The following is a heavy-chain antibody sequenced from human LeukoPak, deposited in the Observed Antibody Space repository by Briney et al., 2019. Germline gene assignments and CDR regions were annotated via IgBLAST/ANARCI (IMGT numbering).Heavy chain of an antibody. CDR3: ARWAYCGGDCSRPRYNWFDP. Sequence: SETLSLTCAVYGGSFSGYYWSWIRHPPPNPPKRTGQTNHSGSTNHNPSLKNPTTISVDTSKNQFSLKLSSVTAADTAVYYCARWAYCGGDCSRPRYNWFDPWGQGTLVTVSS. D-gene: IGHD2-21*02. V-gene: IGHV4-34*04. CDR1: GGSFSGYY. CDR2: TNHSGST. J-gene: IGHJ5*02.